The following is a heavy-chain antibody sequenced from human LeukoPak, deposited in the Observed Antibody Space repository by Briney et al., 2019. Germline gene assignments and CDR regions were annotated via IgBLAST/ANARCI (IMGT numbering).Heavy chain of an antibody. CDR2: ISGSGGRT. J-gene: IGHJ4*02. Sequence: PGGSLRLSCAASGFIFSSYAMIRVRHAPGRGVEGGSAISGSGGRTYYADSVKGRFTISRDNSKNTLYLQMNSLRDEDTAVYYCVVGDFIFDYWGQGTLVTVSS. V-gene: IGHV3-23*01. D-gene: IGHD2-21*01. CDR3: VVGDFIFDY. CDR1: GFIFSSYA.